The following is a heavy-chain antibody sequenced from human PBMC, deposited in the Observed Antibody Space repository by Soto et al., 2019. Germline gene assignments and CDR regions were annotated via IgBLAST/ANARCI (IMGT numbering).Heavy chain of an antibody. Sequence: EVQLVQSGAEVKKPGESLKISCKGSGYSFTTYWIAWVRQMPGKGLEWMGIIFPGDSDTRYSPSFQGQVTISADKSISTAYVQWSSLKASDTAMYYCATSTIFGLVGNYYGMDVWGQGTTVTVSS. CDR2: IFPGDSDT. V-gene: IGHV5-51*01. CDR1: GYSFTTYW. D-gene: IGHD3-3*01. J-gene: IGHJ6*02. CDR3: ATSTIFGLVGNYYGMDV.